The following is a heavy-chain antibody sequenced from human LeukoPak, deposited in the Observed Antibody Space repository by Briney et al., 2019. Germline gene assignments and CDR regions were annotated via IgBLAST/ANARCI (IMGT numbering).Heavy chain of an antibody. Sequence: GGSLRLSCAVSGFTVSSNSMSRVRQAPGKGLEWVSFIYSDNTHYSDSVKGRFTISRDNSKNTLYLQMNSLRAEDTAVYYCARRAGAYSHPYDYWGQGTLVTVSS. V-gene: IGHV3-53*01. CDR1: GFTVSSNS. J-gene: IGHJ4*02. CDR3: ARRAGAYSHPYDY. CDR2: IYSDNT. D-gene: IGHD4/OR15-4a*01.